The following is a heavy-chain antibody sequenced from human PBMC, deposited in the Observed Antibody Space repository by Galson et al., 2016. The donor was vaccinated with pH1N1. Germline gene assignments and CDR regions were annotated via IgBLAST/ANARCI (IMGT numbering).Heavy chain of an antibody. D-gene: IGHD2/OR15-2a*01. CDR1: GFTFSSYA. V-gene: IGHV3-23*01. CDR2: ISGSGGST. Sequence: SLRLSCAASGFTFSSYAMRWVRQAPGKGLEWVSAISGSGGSTYYADSVKGRFTISRDNSKNTLYVQMNSTRAEDTAVYYCAKTLTHDEIYDAFDIWGQGTMVTVSS. J-gene: IGHJ3*02. CDR3: AKTLTHDEIYDAFDI.